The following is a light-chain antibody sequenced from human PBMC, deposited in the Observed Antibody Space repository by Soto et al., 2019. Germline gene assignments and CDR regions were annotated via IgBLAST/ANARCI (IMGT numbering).Light chain of an antibody. J-gene: IGKJ1*01. CDR1: QSLVYSDGNTY. Sequence: DVVMTQSPLSLPVTLGQPASISCRSSQSLVYSDGNTYLNWFQQRPGQSQRRLIYKVYNRDSGVQDRFSGSGSGADFTLNIRREEAEDVGVYYCLQTTHWPRTFGQGTKVDIK. CDR3: LQTTHWPRT. CDR2: KVY. V-gene: IGKV2-30*01.